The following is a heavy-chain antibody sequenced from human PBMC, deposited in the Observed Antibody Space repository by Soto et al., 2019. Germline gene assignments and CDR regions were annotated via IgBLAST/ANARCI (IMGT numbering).Heavy chain of an antibody. D-gene: IGHD6-13*01. CDR1: GGSISSGGYY. Sequence: QVQLQESGPGLVKPSQTLSLTCTVSGGSISSGGYYWSWIRQHPGKGLEWIGYIYYSGSTYYNPSLKSRVTISVDTSKNQFSLKLSSVTAADTVVYYCARGLSIAAAGTGVDYWGQGTLVTVSS. J-gene: IGHJ4*02. V-gene: IGHV4-31*03. CDR3: ARGLSIAAAGTGVDY. CDR2: IYYSGST.